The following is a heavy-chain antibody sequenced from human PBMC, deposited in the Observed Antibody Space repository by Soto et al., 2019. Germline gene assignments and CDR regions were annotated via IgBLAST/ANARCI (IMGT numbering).Heavy chain of an antibody. V-gene: IGHV4-59*01. CDR1: GGSISSYY. J-gene: IGHJ5*02. Sequence: KTSETLSLTCTVSGGSISSYYWSWIRQPPGKGLEWIGYIYDSGSTNYNPSLKSRVTISVDTSKNQFSLKLSSVTAADTAVYYCAREPPYCSSTSCYYRFDPWGQGTLVTVSS. CDR3: AREPPYCSSTSCYYRFDP. CDR2: IYDSGST. D-gene: IGHD2-2*01.